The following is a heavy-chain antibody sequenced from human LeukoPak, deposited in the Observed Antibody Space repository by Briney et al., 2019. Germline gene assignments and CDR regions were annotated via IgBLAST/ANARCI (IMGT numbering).Heavy chain of an antibody. V-gene: IGHV3-33*01. CDR3: ARDAYGIALAATRLNS. D-gene: IGHD6-19*01. CDR1: GFTLRRCG. J-gene: IGHJ4*02. CDR2: IWYDGSNK. Sequence: GRSLRLSCTASGFTLRRCGMHGVRQAPGKGLEWVAVIWYDGSNKYYADSVKGRFTISRDNSKNTLYLQMNSLRAEDTAVYYCARDAYGIALAATRLNSGGKGPLVTVSS.